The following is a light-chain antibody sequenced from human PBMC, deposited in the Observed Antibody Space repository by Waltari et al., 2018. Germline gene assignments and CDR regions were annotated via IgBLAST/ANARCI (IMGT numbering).Light chain of an antibody. Sequence: IVLTQSPATLSLSPGDRATLSCRASHSVGSYLALYQHKPGQAPRLLIYDASRRASGIPDRFSGSGSATDFTLTITRLETDDFAIYYCQQRSDRSITFGQGTRLEI. CDR2: DAS. CDR1: HSVGSY. J-gene: IGKJ5*01. CDR3: QQRSDRSIT. V-gene: IGKV3-11*01.